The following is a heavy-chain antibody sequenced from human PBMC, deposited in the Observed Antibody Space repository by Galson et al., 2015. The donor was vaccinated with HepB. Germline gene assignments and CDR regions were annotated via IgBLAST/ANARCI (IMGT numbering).Heavy chain of an antibody. J-gene: IGHJ6*02. D-gene: IGHD6-6*01. CDR3: AKASILLRGYGMDV. CDR1: GFTFDDYT. Sequence: SLRLSCAASGFTFDDYTMHWVRQAPGKGLEWVSVISWDGGSTYYADSVKGRFTISRDNSKNTLYLQMNSLRTEDTALYYCAKASILLRGYGMDVWGQGTTVTVSS. CDR2: ISWDGGST. V-gene: IGHV3-43*01.